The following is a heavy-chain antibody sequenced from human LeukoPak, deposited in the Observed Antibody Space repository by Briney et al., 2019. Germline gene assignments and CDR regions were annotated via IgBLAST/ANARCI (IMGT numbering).Heavy chain of an antibody. D-gene: IGHD2-15*01. CDR1: GYTFTSYY. V-gene: IGHV1-46*01. Sequence: ASVKVSCKASGYTFTSYYMHWVRQAPGQGLEWMGIINPSGGSTSYAQKFQGRVTMIRDTSTSTVYMELSSLRSEDTAVYYCARDCSGGSCYSPPLDYWGQGTLVTVSS. CDR2: INPSGGST. CDR3: ARDCSGGSCYSPPLDY. J-gene: IGHJ4*02.